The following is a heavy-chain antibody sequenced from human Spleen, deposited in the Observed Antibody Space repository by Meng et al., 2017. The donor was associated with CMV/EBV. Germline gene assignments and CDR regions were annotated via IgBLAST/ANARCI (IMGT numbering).Heavy chain of an antibody. J-gene: IGHJ5*02. CDR2: IKQDGSEK. CDR1: GFTFDDYA. Sequence: GESLKISCAASGFTFDDYAMHWVRQAPGKGLEWVANIKQDGSEKYYVDSVKGRFTISRDNAKNSLYLQMNSLRAEDTAVYYCARDGSRDCSSTSCYYRTWGQGTLVTVSS. V-gene: IGHV3-7*01. CDR3: ARDGSRDCSSTSCYYRT. D-gene: IGHD2-2*01.